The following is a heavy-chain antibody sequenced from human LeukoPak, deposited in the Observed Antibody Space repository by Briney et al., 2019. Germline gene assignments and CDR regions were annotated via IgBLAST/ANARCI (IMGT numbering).Heavy chain of an antibody. Sequence: SETLSLTCAVYGGSFSGYYWSWIRQPPGKGLEWIGEINHSGSTNYNPSLKSRVTISVDTSKNQCSLKLSSVTAADTAVYYCAGGIVPEGYYYYYGMDVWGQGTTVTVSS. CDR2: INHSGST. D-gene: IGHD2-2*01. V-gene: IGHV4-34*01. J-gene: IGHJ6*02. CDR3: AGGIVPEGYYYYYGMDV. CDR1: GGSFSGYY.